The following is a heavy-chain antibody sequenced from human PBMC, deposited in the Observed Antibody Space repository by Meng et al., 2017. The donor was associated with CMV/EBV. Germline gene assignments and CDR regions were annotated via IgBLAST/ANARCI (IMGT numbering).Heavy chain of an antibody. J-gene: IGHJ4*02. CDR2: INHSGST. V-gene: IGHV4-34*01. CDR1: GGSISGYY. CDR3: AKARSSTSYRTYYFDY. Sequence: SETLSLTCAVYGGSISGYYWSWIRQPPGKGLEWIGEINHSGSTNYNPSLKSRVTISVDTSKNQFSLKLSSVTAADTAVYYCAKARSSTSYRTYYFDYWGQGTLVTVSS. D-gene: IGHD2-2*01.